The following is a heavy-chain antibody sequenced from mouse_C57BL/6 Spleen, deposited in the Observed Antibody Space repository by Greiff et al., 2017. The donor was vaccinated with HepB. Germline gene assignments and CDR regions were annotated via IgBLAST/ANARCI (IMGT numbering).Heavy chain of an antibody. Sequence: EVKLMESGGGLVKPGGSLKLSCAASGFTFSDYGMHWVRQAPEKGLEWVAYISSGSSTIYYADTVKGRFTISRDNAKNTLFRQMTSLRSEDTAMYYCARPTTVVAPGFAYWGQGTLVTVSA. CDR1: GFTFSDYG. V-gene: IGHV5-17*01. D-gene: IGHD1-1*01. CDR2: ISSGSSTI. CDR3: ARPTTVVAPGFAY. J-gene: IGHJ3*01.